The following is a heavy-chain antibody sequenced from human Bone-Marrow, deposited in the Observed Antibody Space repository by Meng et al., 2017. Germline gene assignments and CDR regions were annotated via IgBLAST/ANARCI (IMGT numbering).Heavy chain of an antibody. J-gene: IGHJ4*02. CDR3: ARDSYGSGSSPDY. CDR2: IIPIFGTA. D-gene: IGHD3-10*01. Sequence: SVKVSCKASGGTFSSYAISWVRQAPGQGLEWMGGIIPIFGTANYAQKFQGRVTITADKSTSTAYMELSSLRSEDTAVYYCARDSYGSGSSPDYWGQGTLVTVSS. V-gene: IGHV1-69*06. CDR1: GGTFSSYA.